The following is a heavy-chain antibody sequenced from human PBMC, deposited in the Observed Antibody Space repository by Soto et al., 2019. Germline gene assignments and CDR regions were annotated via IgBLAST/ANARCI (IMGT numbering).Heavy chain of an antibody. CDR2: INSDGSST. CDR1: GFTFSSYW. Sequence: EVQLVESGGGLVQPGGFLRLSCAASGFTFSSYWMHWVRQAPGKGLVWVSRINSDGSSTSYADSVKGRFTISRDNAKNTLYLQMNSLRAEDTAVYYCARERIAARPFYYYYGMDVWGQGTTVTVSS. D-gene: IGHD6-6*01. V-gene: IGHV3-74*01. J-gene: IGHJ6*02. CDR3: ARERIAARPFYYYYGMDV.